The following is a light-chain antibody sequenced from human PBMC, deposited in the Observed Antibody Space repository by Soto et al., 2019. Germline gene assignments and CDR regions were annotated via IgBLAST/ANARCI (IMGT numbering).Light chain of an antibody. Sequence: QSALTQPASVSGSPGQSITISCTGTSSDVGGYNYVSWYQQHPGKAPKLMIYEVSNRPSGVSNRFSGSKSGNTASLTISGRQAEDEADYYCSSYTSGSTLVFGGGTKLTVL. CDR2: EVS. CDR1: SSDVGGYNY. V-gene: IGLV2-14*01. CDR3: SSYTSGSTLV. J-gene: IGLJ2*01.